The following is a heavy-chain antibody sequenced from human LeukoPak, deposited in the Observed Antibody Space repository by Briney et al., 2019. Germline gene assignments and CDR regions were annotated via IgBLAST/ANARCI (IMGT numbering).Heavy chain of an antibody. Sequence: GGSLRLSCAASGFTFSNYFMNWVRQAPGRGLEWVSYISSSGNIIYYADSVKGRFIISRDNAKNSLFLQMNSLRDEDTAVYYCAREGFYGSGRGADFDYWGQGTLVPVSS. CDR2: ISSSGNII. J-gene: IGHJ4*02. D-gene: IGHD3-10*01. V-gene: IGHV3-48*02. CDR1: GFTFSNYF. CDR3: AREGFYGSGRGADFDY.